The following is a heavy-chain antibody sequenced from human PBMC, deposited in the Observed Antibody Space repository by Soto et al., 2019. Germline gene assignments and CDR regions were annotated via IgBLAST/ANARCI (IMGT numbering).Heavy chain of an antibody. Sequence: SATLSLTWTVSGGSIGGRSYYWGWIRQPPGKGLEWIGSIYYSGSTYYNPSLKSRVTISVDTSKNQFSLKLSSVAAADTAVYYCARQTQIYDNLGGFDYWGQGTLVTVSS. CDR1: GGSIGGRSYY. J-gene: IGHJ4*02. V-gene: IGHV4-39*01. CDR3: ARQTQIYDNLGGFDY. CDR2: IYYSGST. D-gene: IGHD3-9*01.